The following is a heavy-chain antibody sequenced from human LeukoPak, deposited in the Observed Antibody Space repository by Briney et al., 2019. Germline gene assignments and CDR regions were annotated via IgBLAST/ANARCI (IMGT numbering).Heavy chain of an antibody. CDR3: AKQGPARIPIVVVTAMAH. Sequence: GGSLRLSCAASGFTFSSYAMSWVRQAPGKGLERVSAISGSGGSTYYADSVKGRFTISRDNSKNTLYLQMNSLRAKDTAVYYCAKQGPARIPIVVVTAMAHWGQGTLVTVSS. CDR2: ISGSGGST. V-gene: IGHV3-23*01. J-gene: IGHJ4*02. CDR1: GFTFSSYA. D-gene: IGHD2-21*02.